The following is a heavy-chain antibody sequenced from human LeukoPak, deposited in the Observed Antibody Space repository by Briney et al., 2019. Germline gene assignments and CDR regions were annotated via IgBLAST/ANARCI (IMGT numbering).Heavy chain of an antibody. J-gene: IGHJ4*02. CDR2: IYTGGNT. V-gene: IGHV3-53*01. CDR1: GFTVDSNY. D-gene: IGHD3-22*01. CDR3: AKGSYYDSSGSFYFDY. Sequence: HPGGSLRLSCAASGFTVDSNYLSWVRQAPGKGLEWVSTIYTGGNTYYAASVKGRFTISRDNSKNTLYVQVNSLGTEDTAAYYCAKGSYYDSSGSFYFDYWGQGTLVTVSS.